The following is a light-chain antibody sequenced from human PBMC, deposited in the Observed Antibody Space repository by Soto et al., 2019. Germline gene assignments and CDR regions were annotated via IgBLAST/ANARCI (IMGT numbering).Light chain of an antibody. CDR3: AAWDDSLNGVL. Sequence: QSALTQPASVSGSPAQSITISCTGSSSDVGGSGLVSWYQFHPGKAPKLLIFEGFKRPSGVSNRFSGSKSGSTASLTISGLQTEDEADYYCAAWDDSLNGVLFGGGTKLTVL. CDR2: EGF. V-gene: IGLV2-23*01. CDR1: SSDVGGSGL. J-gene: IGLJ2*01.